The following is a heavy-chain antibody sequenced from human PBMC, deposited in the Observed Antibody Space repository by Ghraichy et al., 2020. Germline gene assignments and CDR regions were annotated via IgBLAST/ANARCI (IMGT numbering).Heavy chain of an antibody. Sequence: GESLNISCAASGFTFSSYAMSWVRQAPGKGLEWVSAISGSGGSTYYADSVKGRFTISRDNSKNTLYLQMNSLRAEDTAVYYCAKDFGDTTMGLDAFDIWGQGTMVTVSS. V-gene: IGHV3-23*01. D-gene: IGHD3-16*01. J-gene: IGHJ3*02. CDR2: ISGSGGST. CDR1: GFTFSSYA. CDR3: AKDFGDTTMGLDAFDI.